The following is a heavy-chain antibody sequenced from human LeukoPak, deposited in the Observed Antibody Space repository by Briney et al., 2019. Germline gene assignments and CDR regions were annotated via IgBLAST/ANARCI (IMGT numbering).Heavy chain of an antibody. V-gene: IGHV3-23*01. CDR3: AKIRAHLGSYDI. J-gene: IGHJ3*02. CDR2: ISGSGGST. D-gene: IGHD1-26*01. CDR1: GFTFSSYA. Sequence: AGGSLRLSCAASGFTFSSYAMSWVRQAPGKGLEWVSAISGSGGSTYYADSVKGRFTISRDNSKNTLYLQMNSLRAEDTAVYYCAKIRAHLGSYDIWGQGTMVTVSS.